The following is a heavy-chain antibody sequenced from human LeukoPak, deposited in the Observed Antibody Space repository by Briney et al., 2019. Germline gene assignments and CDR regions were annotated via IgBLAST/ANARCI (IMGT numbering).Heavy chain of an antibody. D-gene: IGHD3-9*01. CDR1: GFNFDSYL. CDR2: ITGTGGGT. J-gene: IGHJ6*03. Sequence: GGTLRLSCAASGFNFDSYLMAWVRQAPGKGLDWVSAITGTGGGTYYADSVKGRFTISRDNSKNTLYLQMNSLRAEDTAVYYCAKDGGGYYDILTGYYPRLYYMDVWGKGTTVTISS. CDR3: AKDGGGYYDILTGYYPRLYYMDV. V-gene: IGHV3-23*01.